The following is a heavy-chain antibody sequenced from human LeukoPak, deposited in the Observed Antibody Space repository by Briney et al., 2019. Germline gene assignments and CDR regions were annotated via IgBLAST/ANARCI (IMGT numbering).Heavy chain of an antibody. CDR3: ARAGGGRLSGSSLRWFDP. D-gene: IGHD1-26*01. CDR1: GYTFTSYG. CDR2: ISAYNGNT. V-gene: IGHV1-18*01. Sequence: GASVKVSCKASGYTFTSYGISWVRQAPGQGLEWMGWISAYNGNTNYAQKLQGRVTMTTDTSTSTAYMELRSLRSDDTAVYYCARAGGGRLSGSSLRWFDPWGQGTLVTVSS. J-gene: IGHJ5*02.